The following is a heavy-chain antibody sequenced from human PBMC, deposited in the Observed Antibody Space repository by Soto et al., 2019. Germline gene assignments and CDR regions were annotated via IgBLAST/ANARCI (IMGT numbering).Heavy chain of an antibody. CDR2: ISYDGSNE. CDR3: ARVSSGWTYADYYGIDV. Sequence: GGSLRLSCAASGFTFSSYAMHWVRQAPGKGLEWVAVISYDGSNEYYADSVKGRFTISRDNSKNTLYLQMNSLRAEDTAVYYCARVSSGWTYADYYGIDVWGQGTTVTVSS. CDR1: GFTFSSYA. D-gene: IGHD6-19*01. J-gene: IGHJ6*02. V-gene: IGHV3-30-3*01.